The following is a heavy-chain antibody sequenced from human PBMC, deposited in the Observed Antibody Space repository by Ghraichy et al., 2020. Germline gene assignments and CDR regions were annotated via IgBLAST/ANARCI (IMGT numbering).Heavy chain of an antibody. J-gene: IGHJ4*02. CDR1: GYTFRNYY. V-gene: IGHV1-3*01. CDR3: ARLYDSGTLTRDY. Sequence: ASVKVSCKASGYTFRNYYFHWVRQAPGQSLEWMGWINPANGNTRYSQKFQGRVTFTGDTSASTVNIELSSLTSDDTAVYYCARLYDSGTLTRDYWGQGTLVTVS. D-gene: IGHD3-10*01. CDR2: INPANGNT.